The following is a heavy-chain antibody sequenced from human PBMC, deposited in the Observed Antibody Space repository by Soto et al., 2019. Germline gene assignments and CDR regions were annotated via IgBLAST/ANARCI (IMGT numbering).Heavy chain of an antibody. CDR2: IRSKANSYAT. CDR3: TFFNIDFAP. J-gene: IGHJ5*02. Sequence: GGSLRISCAACRFSLSGSAMPGVRKNNGKGQEWVSRIRSKANSYATPYAASVKGRFTISRDDSKNTASLQMNSLKSEVTAVYWCTFFNIDFAPWGQGTLVTVSS. V-gene: IGHV3-73*01. D-gene: IGHD3-3*01. CDR1: RFSLSGSA.